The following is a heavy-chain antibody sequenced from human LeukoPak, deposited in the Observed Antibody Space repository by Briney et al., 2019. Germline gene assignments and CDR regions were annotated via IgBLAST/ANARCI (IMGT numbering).Heavy chain of an antibody. J-gene: IGHJ4*02. CDR1: GFTFSSYS. Sequence: GGSLRLSCAASGFTFSSYSMNWVRQAPGKGLEWVSYISSSSSTIYYADSVKGRFTISRDNAKNSLYLQMNSLRAEDTAVYYCARGGAVVPAADSFDYWGQGTLVTVSS. V-gene: IGHV3-48*01. D-gene: IGHD2-2*01. CDR3: ARGGAVVPAADSFDY. CDR2: ISSSSSTI.